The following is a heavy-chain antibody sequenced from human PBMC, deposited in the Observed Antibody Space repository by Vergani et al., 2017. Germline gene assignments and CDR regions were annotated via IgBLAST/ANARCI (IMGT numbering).Heavy chain of an antibody. CDR1: GLTFSDSA. J-gene: IGHJ6*04. V-gene: IGHV3-73*02. CDR3: FYDFWAGYDSGDV. CDR2: ISDKANNYAT. D-gene: IGHD3/OR15-3a*01. Sequence: EVHLVESGGGLVQPGESLKLSCATSGLTFSDSAIHWVRQTSGKGLEWIGRISDKANNYATVYAVSVKGRFTISRDDSKKTAYLQMNGLTTEDTAVYYCFYDFWAGYDSGDVWGKGTTVTVSS.